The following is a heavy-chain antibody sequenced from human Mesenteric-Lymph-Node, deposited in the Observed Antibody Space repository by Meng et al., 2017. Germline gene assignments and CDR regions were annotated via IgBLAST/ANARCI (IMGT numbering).Heavy chain of an antibody. Sequence: GESLKISCAASGFTFSSYAMSWVRQAPGKGLEWVSTLSGSGGTTYYTGSVKGRFTISRDNSKNTLCLQMNSLRAEDTAVYYCAKVRIVVPTDHLNWGQGTLVTVSS. V-gene: IGHV3-23*01. CDR1: GFTFSSYA. J-gene: IGHJ4*02. D-gene: IGHD3-22*01. CDR3: AKVRIVVPTDHLN. CDR2: LSGSGGTT.